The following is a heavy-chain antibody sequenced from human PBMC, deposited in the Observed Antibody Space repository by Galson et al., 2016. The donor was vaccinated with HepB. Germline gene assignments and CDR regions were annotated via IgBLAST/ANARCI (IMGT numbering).Heavy chain of an antibody. CDR2: IYPGDSDT. CDR1: GYNFAKQW. J-gene: IGHJ4*01. D-gene: IGHD1-26*01. Sequence: QSGAEVKKPGESLKISCKASGYNFAKQWIGWVRQMPGKGLEWMGIIYPGDSDTRYGPSFEGQVTVSADKSITTAFLQWNRLEASATAMYYCASSGYTGNFLPYWGQGTLVTVSS. V-gene: IGHV5-51*03. CDR3: ASSGYTGNFLPY.